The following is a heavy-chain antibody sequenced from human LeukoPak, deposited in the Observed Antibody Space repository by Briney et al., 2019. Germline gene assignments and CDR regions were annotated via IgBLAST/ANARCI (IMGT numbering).Heavy chain of an antibody. D-gene: IGHD2-2*01. J-gene: IGHJ4*02. V-gene: IGHV3-23*01. Sequence: PGGSLRLSCAASGFAFSSYVMSWVRQAPGKGLEWVSAISGGGETTWYADSVKGRFTMSRDNSRNMLHLEMNSLRAEDTALYYCARDKIGFYQPYDYWGQGTLVTVSS. CDR1: GFAFSSYV. CDR3: ARDKIGFYQPYDY. CDR2: ISGGGETT.